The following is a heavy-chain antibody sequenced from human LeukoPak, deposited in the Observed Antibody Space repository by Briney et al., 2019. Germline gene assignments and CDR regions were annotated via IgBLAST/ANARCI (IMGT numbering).Heavy chain of an antibody. V-gene: IGHV1-69*06. CDR1: GGTFSSYA. J-gene: IGHJ4*02. D-gene: IGHD2-21*01. Sequence: ASVKVSCKASGGTFSSYAISWVRQAPGQGLEWMGGIIPIFGTANYAQKFQGRVTITADKSTSTAYMELSSLRSDDTAVYYCARDSGGERGNYFDYWGQGLMVTVSS. CDR3: ARDSGGERGNYFDY. CDR2: IIPIFGTA.